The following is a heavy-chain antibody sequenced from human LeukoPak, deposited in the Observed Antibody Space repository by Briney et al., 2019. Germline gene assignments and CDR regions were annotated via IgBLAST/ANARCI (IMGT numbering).Heavy chain of an antibody. Sequence: GGSLRLSCAASGFTFSSYWMHWVRQAPGKGLVWVSRINTDGSSTSYADSVKGRFTISRDNAKNTLYLQMNSLRAEDTAVYYCARDRIAVAGRSSYYYMDVWGKGTTVTVSS. J-gene: IGHJ6*03. D-gene: IGHD6-19*01. CDR1: GFTFSSYW. V-gene: IGHV3-74*01. CDR2: INTDGSST. CDR3: ARDRIAVAGRSSYYYMDV.